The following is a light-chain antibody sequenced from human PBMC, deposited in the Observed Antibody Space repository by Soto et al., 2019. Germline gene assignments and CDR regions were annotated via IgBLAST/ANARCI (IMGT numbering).Light chain of an antibody. Sequence: IQMTHAPSSLSASVGDRVTITCRASQSINTYLNWYQQKPGKAPKLLIYAASNLQSGVPSRFSGSGSGTDFTLTISSLQPEDFATYYCQQTYSTPLTFGGGTKVDI. CDR1: QSINTY. V-gene: IGKV1-39*01. J-gene: IGKJ4*01. CDR3: QQTYSTPLT. CDR2: AAS.